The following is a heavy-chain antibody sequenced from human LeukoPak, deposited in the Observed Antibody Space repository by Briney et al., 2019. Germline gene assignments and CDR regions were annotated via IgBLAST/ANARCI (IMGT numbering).Heavy chain of an antibody. D-gene: IGHD6-19*01. J-gene: IGHJ4*02. V-gene: IGHV4-61*01. CDR2: IYDSGSI. CDR3: GRATRGYSSGPIDS. CDR1: GGSVSSGSYY. Sequence: PSETLSLTCTVSGGSVSSGSYYWSWIRQPPGKGLEWVGYIYDSGSINYNPSLKSRVTISVDTSKKEFSLRLSSVTAADTAVYYCGRATRGYSSGPIDSWGQGALVTVSS.